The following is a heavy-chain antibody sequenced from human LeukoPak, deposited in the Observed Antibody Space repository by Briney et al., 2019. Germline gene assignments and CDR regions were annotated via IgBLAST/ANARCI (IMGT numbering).Heavy chain of an antibody. CDR1: GFTFSSYA. V-gene: IGHV3-23*01. D-gene: IGHD6-19*01. J-gene: IGHJ5*02. CDR2: ISGSGGST. CDR3: AKDRHGWYQWYNWFDP. Sequence: PGGSLRLSCAASGFTFSSYAMSWVRQAPGKGLEWVSAISGSGGSTYYADSVKGRFTISRDNSKNTLYLQMNSLRAEDTAVYYCAKDRHGWYQWYNWFDPWGQGTLVTVSS.